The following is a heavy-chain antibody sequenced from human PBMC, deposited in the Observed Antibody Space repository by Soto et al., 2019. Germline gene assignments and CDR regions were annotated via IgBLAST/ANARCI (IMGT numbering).Heavy chain of an antibody. Sequence: QAQLVQSGVEVKKPGASVKVSCKASGYNFTRFGISWVRQAPGQGLEWMGWISAHNGNTNYAQKFQGRVTMTTDTSTSTTYMELRSLGSGDTAVDYLARLYIVGPGMLYGMDVWGQGTTVTVSS. CDR1: GYNFTRFG. D-gene: IGHD1-26*01. CDR2: ISAHNGNT. J-gene: IGHJ6*02. V-gene: IGHV1-18*01. CDR3: ARLYIVGPGMLYGMDV.